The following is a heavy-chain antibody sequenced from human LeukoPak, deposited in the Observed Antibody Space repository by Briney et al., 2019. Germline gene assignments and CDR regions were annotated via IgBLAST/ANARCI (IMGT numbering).Heavy chain of an antibody. J-gene: IGHJ4*02. V-gene: IGHV4-38-2*01. Sequence: SETLSLTCAVSGYSISSGYYWGWIRQPPGKGLEWVGSIYHSGSTYYNPSLKSPLTISVDTSKNQSSLKLSSVTAADTAVYYCARSQGGYYDSSGYSYWGQGTLVTVSS. CDR2: IYHSGST. CDR1: GYSISSGYY. CDR3: ARSQGGYYDSSGYSY. D-gene: IGHD3-22*01.